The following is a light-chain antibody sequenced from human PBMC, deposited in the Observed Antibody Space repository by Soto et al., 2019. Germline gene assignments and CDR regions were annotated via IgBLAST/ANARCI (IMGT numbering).Light chain of an antibody. CDR1: QSSSDT. J-gene: IGKJ1*01. Sequence: EIVMTQSPATLSVSPGGRATLSCRASQSSSDTLAWYQQKPGQAPRLLIHGASTRATGFPARFSGSGSGTDFTLTISSLQSEDIAVYYCQQYNNWPWTFGQGTKVEIK. CDR3: QQYNNWPWT. V-gene: IGKV3-15*01. CDR2: GAS.